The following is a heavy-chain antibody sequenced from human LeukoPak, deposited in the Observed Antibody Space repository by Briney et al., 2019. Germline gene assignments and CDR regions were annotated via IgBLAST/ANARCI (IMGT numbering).Heavy chain of an antibody. V-gene: IGHV3-7*05. CDR3: ASTQTFDY. CDR2: VKQDGSET. Sequence: GRSLRLSCAASGFTFTSYQMNWVRQAPGKGLEWVANVKQDGSETNYVDSVKGRFTISRDNAKNSLFLQMNSLRVEDTAVYYCASTQTFDYWGQGTLVTVSS. CDR1: GFTFTSYQ. J-gene: IGHJ4*02.